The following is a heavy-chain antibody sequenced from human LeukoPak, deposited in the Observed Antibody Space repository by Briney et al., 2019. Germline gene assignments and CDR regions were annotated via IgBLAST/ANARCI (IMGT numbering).Heavy chain of an antibody. J-gene: IGHJ4*02. Sequence: GRSLRLSCTASGFTFRDVWMTWVRQAPGKGLEWVGRIQTITDGGTTDYAAFVRGRFTISRDDSKNTLYLQMNSLKTEDTAVYYCTSTLGYWGQGTLVTVSS. V-gene: IGHV3-15*01. CDR3: TSTLGY. CDR2: IQTITDGGTT. CDR1: GFTFRDVW. D-gene: IGHD3-16*01.